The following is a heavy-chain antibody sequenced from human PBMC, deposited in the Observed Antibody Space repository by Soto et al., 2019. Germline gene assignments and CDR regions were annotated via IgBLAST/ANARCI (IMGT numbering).Heavy chain of an antibody. CDR3: ARLWEHCSGGSCYRTHAFDI. V-gene: IGHV4-61*01. J-gene: IGHJ3*02. CDR2: IYYSGST. CDR1: GGSVNIGNYY. Sequence: HSETLSLTCTVSGGSVNIGNYYWSWIRQPPGKGLEWIGYIYYSGSTNYNPSLKSRVTISVDTSKNQFSLKLSSVTAADTAVYYCARLWEHCSGGSCYRTHAFDIWGQGTMVTVSS. D-gene: IGHD2-15*01.